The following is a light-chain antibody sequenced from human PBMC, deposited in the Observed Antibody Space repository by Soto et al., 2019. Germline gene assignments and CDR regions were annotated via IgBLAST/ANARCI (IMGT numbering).Light chain of an antibody. CDR3: QHYSNWPPT. CDR1: DNVHRN. V-gene: IGKV3-15*01. Sequence: EMVMTQSPATLSVSPGERVTLSCRASDNVHRNLAWYQQKPGQGPSLLIYYASIRATGVPDRFTGSGSGTEFTLTIRSLQSEYFGVYHCQHYSNWPPTFGPGTKVEIK. J-gene: IGKJ3*01. CDR2: YAS.